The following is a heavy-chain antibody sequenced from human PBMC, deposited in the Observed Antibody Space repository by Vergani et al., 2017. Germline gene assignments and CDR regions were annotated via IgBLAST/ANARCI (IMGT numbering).Heavy chain of an antibody. D-gene: IGHD2-2*02. J-gene: IGHJ5*02. CDR2: IYPGDSDT. Sequence: EVQLVQSGAEVKKPGESLKISCKGSGYSFTSYWIGWVRQMPGKGLEWMGIIYPGDSDTRYSPSFQGQVTISADKSISTAYLQWSSLKASDTAMYYCARQGRYCSSTSCYTVYWFDPWGQGTLVTVSS. CDR3: ARQGRYCSSTSCYTVYWFDP. V-gene: IGHV5-51*01. CDR1: GYSFTSYW.